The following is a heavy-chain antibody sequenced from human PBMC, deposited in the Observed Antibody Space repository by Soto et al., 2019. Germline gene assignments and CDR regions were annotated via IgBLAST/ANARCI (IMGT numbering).Heavy chain of an antibody. J-gene: IGHJ5*02. CDR1: GGSISSYY. V-gene: IGHV4-59*01. Sequence: ASETLSLTCTVSGGSISSYYWSWIRQPPGKGLEWIGYIYYSGSTNYNPSLKSRVTISVDTSKNQFSLKLSSVTAADTAVYYCAGSSVYYYGSGLVWFDPWGQGTLVTVSS. CDR3: AGSSVYYYGSGLVWFDP. CDR2: IYYSGST. D-gene: IGHD3-10*01.